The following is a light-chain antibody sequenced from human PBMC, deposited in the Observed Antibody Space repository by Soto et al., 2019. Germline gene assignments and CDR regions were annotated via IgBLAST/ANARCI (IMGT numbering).Light chain of an antibody. CDR3: QERSNWPRLT. V-gene: IGKV3-11*01. CDR2: DVS. J-gene: IGKJ4*01. Sequence: EIVLTQSPATLSLSPGERATLPCRASQSVSTSLAWYQQRPGQAPRLLIYDVSNRAAGVPARFSGSGSGTDFTLTIINLEPEDFAIYYCQERSNWPRLTFGGGTTVEIK. CDR1: QSVSTS.